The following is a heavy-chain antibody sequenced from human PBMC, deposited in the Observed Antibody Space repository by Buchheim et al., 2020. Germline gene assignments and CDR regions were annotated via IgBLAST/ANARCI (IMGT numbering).Heavy chain of an antibody. CDR2: ISYDGSNK. Sequence: QVQLVESGGGVVQPGRSLRLSCAASGFTFSSYGMHWVRQAPGKGLEWVAVISYDGSNKYYADSVKGRFTISRDNSKNTLYLKMNSLRAEDTAVYYCAKTYIYYYMDVWGKGTT. CDR3: AKTYIYYYMDV. V-gene: IGHV3-30*18. CDR1: GFTFSSYG. J-gene: IGHJ6*03. D-gene: IGHD1-1*01.